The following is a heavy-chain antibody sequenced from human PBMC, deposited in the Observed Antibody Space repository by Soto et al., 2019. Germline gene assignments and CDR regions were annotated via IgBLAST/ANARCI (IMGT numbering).Heavy chain of an antibody. Sequence: QVQLVQSGAEVREPGASVKVSCKASGYTFTTYDINWVRQASGQGLEWMGWMKPNSGDTGYGQKFQGRVALTRDTSTSTAYIELSGLKSEDTAVYYFFVLARWGQGTLVTVSS. J-gene: IGHJ4*02. D-gene: IGHD6-6*01. CDR1: GYTFTTYD. CDR2: MKPNSGDT. V-gene: IGHV1-8*01. CDR3: FVLAR.